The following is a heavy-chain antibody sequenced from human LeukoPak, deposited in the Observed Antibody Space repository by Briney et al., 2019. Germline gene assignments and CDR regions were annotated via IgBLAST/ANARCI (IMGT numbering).Heavy chain of an antibody. CDR1: GGSFSGYY. Sequence: SETLSLTCAVYGGSFSGYYWSWIRQPPGKGLEWIGEINHSGGTNYNPSLKSRVTISVDTSKNQFSLKLSSVTAADTAVYYCARGRVGSYYFDSWGQGSLVTVSS. V-gene: IGHV4-34*01. CDR3: ARGRVGSYYFDS. J-gene: IGHJ4*02. D-gene: IGHD1-26*01. CDR2: INHSGGT.